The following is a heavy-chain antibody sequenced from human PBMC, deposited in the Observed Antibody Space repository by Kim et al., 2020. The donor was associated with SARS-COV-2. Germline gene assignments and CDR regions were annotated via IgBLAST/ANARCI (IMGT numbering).Heavy chain of an antibody. CDR1: GGSISSYY. V-gene: IGHV4-59*13. D-gene: IGHD2-15*01. J-gene: IGHJ6*02. CDR2: IYYSGST. CDR3: ARVDGDPYYCGMEV. Sequence: SETLSLTCTVSGGSISSYYWSWIRQRPRTGLEWIGYIYYSGSTNYNPSLKRRVTISVDTSKNQCSLKLSSVTAADTAVDYCARVDGDPYYCGMEVCGQWTTVSVS.